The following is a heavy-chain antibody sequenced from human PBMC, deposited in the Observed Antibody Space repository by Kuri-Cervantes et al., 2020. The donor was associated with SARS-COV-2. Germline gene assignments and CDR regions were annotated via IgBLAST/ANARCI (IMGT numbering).Heavy chain of an antibody. CDR2: ISSSSSTI. Sequence: GGSLRLSYAASGFTFSSYEMNWVRQAPGKGLEWVSYISSSSSTIYYADSVKGRFTISRDNAKNSLYLQMNSLRDEDTAVYYCARDVSSSWYRVQYYFDYWGQGTLVTVSS. D-gene: IGHD6-13*01. CDR3: ARDVSSSWYRVQYYFDY. J-gene: IGHJ4*02. V-gene: IGHV3-48*02. CDR1: GFTFSSYE.